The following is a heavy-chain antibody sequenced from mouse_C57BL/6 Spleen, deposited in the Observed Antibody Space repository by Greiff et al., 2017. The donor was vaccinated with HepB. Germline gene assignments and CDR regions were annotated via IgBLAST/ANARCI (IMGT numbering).Heavy chain of an antibody. CDR3: ARWSYDAWFAY. D-gene: IGHD2-3*01. CDR1: GYTFTDYY. V-gene: IGHV1-26*01. J-gene: IGHJ3*01. CDR2: INPNNGGT. Sequence: VQLKQSGPELVKPGASVKISCKASGYTFTDYYMNWVKQSHGKSLEWIGDINPNNGGTSYNQKFKGKATLTVDKSSSTAYMELRSLTSEDSAVYYCARWSYDAWFAYWGQGTLVTVSA.